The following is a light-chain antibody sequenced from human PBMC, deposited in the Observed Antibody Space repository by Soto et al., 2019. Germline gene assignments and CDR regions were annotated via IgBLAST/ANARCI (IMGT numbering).Light chain of an antibody. CDR1: QSVSSDY. Sequence: EIVLTQSPGTLSLSLGERATLCCRAIQSVSSDYVDWYRQKPGQVPTVLIYRASTRATGIPDRFTGSGSGTDFNLTSSRVEPEDVAVYYCQQDSSSTLTFGGAARVQIK. CDR3: QQDSSSTLT. V-gene: IGKV3-20*01. CDR2: RAS. J-gene: IGKJ4*01.